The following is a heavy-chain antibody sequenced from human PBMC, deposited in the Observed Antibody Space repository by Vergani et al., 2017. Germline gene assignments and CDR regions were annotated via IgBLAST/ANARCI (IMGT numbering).Heavy chain of an antibody. D-gene: IGHD3-9*01. V-gene: IGHV4-39*01. CDR2: IVYTGTS. Sequence: QLQLQESGPGLLKPSETLSLTCSVSGTSISGSSDYWGWIRQPPGKGLEWIGSIVYTGTSYYNPSLESRATNSVDTSKNQFALRLKSVTAADTVVYYCARQCWGAAGYRFDHWGQGTLVAVSS. CDR3: ARQCWGAAGYRFDH. J-gene: IGHJ4*02. CDR1: GTSISGSSDY.